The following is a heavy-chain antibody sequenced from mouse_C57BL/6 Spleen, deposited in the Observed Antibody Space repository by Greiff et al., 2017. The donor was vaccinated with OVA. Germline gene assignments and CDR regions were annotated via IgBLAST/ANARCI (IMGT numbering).Heavy chain of an antibody. V-gene: IGHV1-82*01. Sequence: QVQLQQSGPELVKPGASVKISCKASGYAFSSSWMNWVKQRPGKGLEWIGRIYPGDGDTNYNGKFKGKATLTADKSSSTAYMQLSGLTSEDSAVYFCARGDDGYYDYWGQGTTLTDSS. J-gene: IGHJ2*01. D-gene: IGHD2-3*01. CDR1: GYAFSSSW. CDR2: IYPGDGDT. CDR3: ARGDDGYYDY.